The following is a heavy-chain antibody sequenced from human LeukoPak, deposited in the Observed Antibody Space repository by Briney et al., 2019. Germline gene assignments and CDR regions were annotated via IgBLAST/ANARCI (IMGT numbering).Heavy chain of an antibody. Sequence: GASVKVSCKASGGTFSSYAISWVRQAPGQGLEWMGGIIPIFGTANYAQKFQGRVTITADESTSTAYMELSSLRSEDTAVYYCARGEYSYCYYGMDVWGQGTTVTVSS. CDR3: ARGEYSYCYYGMDV. CDR1: GGTFSSYA. J-gene: IGHJ6*02. D-gene: IGHD2-15*01. CDR2: IIPIFGTA. V-gene: IGHV1-69*13.